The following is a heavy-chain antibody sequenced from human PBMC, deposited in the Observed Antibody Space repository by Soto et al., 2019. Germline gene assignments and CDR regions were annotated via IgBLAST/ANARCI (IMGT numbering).Heavy chain of an antibody. CDR1: GGSFSGYY. CDR2: INHSGST. CDR3: ARANIVLMVYADDYYYYGMDD. V-gene: IGHV4-34*01. J-gene: IGHJ6*02. Sequence: QVQLQQWGAGLLKPSETLSLTCAVYGGSFSGYYWSWIRQPPGKGLEWIGEINHSGSTNYNPSLKSRVTISVDTSKNQFSLKLSSVTAADTAVYYCARANIVLMVYADDYYYYGMDDWGQGTTVTVSS. D-gene: IGHD2-8*01.